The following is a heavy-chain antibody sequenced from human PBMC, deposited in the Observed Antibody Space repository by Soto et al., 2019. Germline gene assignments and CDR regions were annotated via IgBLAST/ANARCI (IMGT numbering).Heavy chain of an antibody. J-gene: IGHJ6*02. D-gene: IGHD2-21*01. CDR1: GFTFSDFA. Sequence: GGSLRLSCAASGFTFSDFAMSWVRQAPGKGLEWVSTISRSGDTTYCAASVRGRLTVSRDNSKNALYLQLNSLRAEDTAVYYCARPFPDKTYYYSGMDVWGQGTTVTVSS. V-gene: IGHV3-23*01. CDR3: ARPFPDKTYYYSGMDV. CDR2: ISRSGDTT.